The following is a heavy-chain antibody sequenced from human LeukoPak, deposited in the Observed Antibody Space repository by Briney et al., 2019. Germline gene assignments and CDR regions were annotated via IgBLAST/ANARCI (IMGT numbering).Heavy chain of an antibody. Sequence: GGSLRLSCAASGFTFSTYAMSWVRQAPGKGLQRVSTISGDGGRTSYADSVKDRFTISRDNSKNSLYLHMNSLRAEDTAVYYCARALPSPLYSGSYADAFDIWGQGTMVTVSS. J-gene: IGHJ3*02. CDR3: ARALPSPLYSGSYADAFDI. D-gene: IGHD1-26*01. CDR1: GFTFSTYA. CDR2: ISGDGGRT. V-gene: IGHV3-23*01.